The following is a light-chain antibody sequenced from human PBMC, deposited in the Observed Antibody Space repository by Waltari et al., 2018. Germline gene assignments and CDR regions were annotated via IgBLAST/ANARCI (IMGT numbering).Light chain of an antibody. CDR1: QSVSSY. V-gene: IGKV3-11*01. CDR3: QQSSRWPLT. Sequence: EIVLTQSPATLSLSPGETATLSCRASQSVSSYLGCYQQKFGQPPRLLIYDASNRATGVPARFSGSGSGTDFTLTIDSLEPEDFAVYYCQQSSRWPLTFGGGTKVEIK. CDR2: DAS. J-gene: IGKJ4*01.